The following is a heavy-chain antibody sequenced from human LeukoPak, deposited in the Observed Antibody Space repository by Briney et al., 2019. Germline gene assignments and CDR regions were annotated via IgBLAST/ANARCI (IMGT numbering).Heavy chain of an antibody. V-gene: IGHV4-59*08. D-gene: IGHD6-6*01. CDR3: ARHRWEYSRASGHNWFDP. CDR2: IYYSGST. J-gene: IGHJ5*02. Sequence: SETLSLTCTVSGGSISSYYWSWIRQPPGKGLEWIGYIYYSGSTNYNPSLKSRVTISVDTSKNQFSLKLSSVTAADTAVYYCARHRWEYSRASGHNWFDPWGQGTLVTVSS. CDR1: GGSISSYY.